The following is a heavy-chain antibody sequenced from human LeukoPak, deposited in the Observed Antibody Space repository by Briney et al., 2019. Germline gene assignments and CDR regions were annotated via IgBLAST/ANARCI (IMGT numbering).Heavy chain of an antibody. CDR1: GGSISSSSYY. CDR2: IYYSGST. Sequence: EPLSLTCTVSGGSISSSSYYWGWIRQPPGKGLEWIGSIYYSGSTYYNPSLKSRVTISVDTSKNQFSLKLSSVTAADTAVYYCARQSDHYFDYWGQGTLVTVSS. J-gene: IGHJ4*02. CDR3: ARQSDHYFDY. V-gene: IGHV4-39*01.